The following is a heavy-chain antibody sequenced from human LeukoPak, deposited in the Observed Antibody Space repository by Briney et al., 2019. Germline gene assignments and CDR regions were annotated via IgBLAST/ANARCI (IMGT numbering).Heavy chain of an antibody. J-gene: IGHJ4*02. CDR1: GFTFSDYY. Sequence: GGSLRLSCAASGFTFSDYYMSWVRQAPGKGLEWLAVVWYDDAVKNYADSVKGRFTISRDNSKNTLFLQMNNLSAEDTAVYYCARDNDYYDLHYWGQGILVTVSS. CDR2: VWYDDAVK. CDR3: ARDNDYYDLHY. V-gene: IGHV3-33*08. D-gene: IGHD3-22*01.